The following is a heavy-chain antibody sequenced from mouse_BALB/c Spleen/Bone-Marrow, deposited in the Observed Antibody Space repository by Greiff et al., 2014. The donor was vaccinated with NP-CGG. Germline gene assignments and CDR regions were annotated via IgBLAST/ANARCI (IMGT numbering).Heavy chain of an antibody. CDR2: ISSGGGST. J-gene: IGHJ2*01. CDR3: ATHYYGRFDY. Sequence: EVKLMESGGGLVKPGGSLKLSCAASGFGFSSSDMSWVRQTPEKRLEWVAYISSGGGSTYYPDTVKGRFTISRGNAKNTLYLQMSSLKSEDTAMYYCATHYYGRFDYWGQGTTLTVSS. CDR1: GFGFSSSD. D-gene: IGHD1-2*01. V-gene: IGHV5-12-1*01.